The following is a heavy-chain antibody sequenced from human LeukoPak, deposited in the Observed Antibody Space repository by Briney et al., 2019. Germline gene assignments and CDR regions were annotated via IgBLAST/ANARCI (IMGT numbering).Heavy chain of an antibody. Sequence: SETLSLTCAVYGGSFSGYYWSWIRQPPGKGLEWIGEINHSGSTNYNPSLKSRVTISVDTSKNQFSLKLSSVTAADTAVYFCARGHSTSGFDYWGQGARASVSS. CDR2: INHSGST. CDR3: ARGHSTSGFDY. J-gene: IGHJ4*02. CDR1: GGSFSGYY. D-gene: IGHD6-6*01. V-gene: IGHV4-34*01.